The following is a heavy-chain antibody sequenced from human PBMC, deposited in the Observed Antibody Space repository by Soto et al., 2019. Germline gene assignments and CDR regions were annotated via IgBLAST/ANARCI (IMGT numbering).Heavy chain of an antibody. CDR3: AKDDAGHPDF. Sequence: GGPVKGSCKGFGFTLTGYYIDRVRQAPGQGLEWIGWINPNSGVANYAQKFHDWVTITRDTSITTAYMELSGLKSDDTAVYFCAKDDAGHPDFWGQGTLVTVSS. V-gene: IGHV1-2*04. CDR1: GFTLTGYY. J-gene: IGHJ4*02. D-gene: IGHD2-8*01. CDR2: INPNSGVA.